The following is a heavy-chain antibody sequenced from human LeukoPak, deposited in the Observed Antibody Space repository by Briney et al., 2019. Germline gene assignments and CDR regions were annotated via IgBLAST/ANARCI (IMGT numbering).Heavy chain of an antibody. V-gene: IGHV1-69*02. CDR2: IIPILGIA. Sequence: ASVKVSCKASGGSFSSYTISLVRQPPGQGLEWMGRIIPILGIANYAQKLQCRVTTIAANSPRLSYMELIRLRSEDAAFYYGARGVVPALGRDWFDRWGQGTLVTVSS. J-gene: IGHJ5*02. CDR3: ARGVVPALGRDWFDR. D-gene: IGHD2-2*01. CDR1: GGSFSSYT.